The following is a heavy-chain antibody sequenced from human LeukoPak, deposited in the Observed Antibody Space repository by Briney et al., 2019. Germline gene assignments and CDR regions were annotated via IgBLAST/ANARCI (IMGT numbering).Heavy chain of an antibody. Sequence: GGSLRLSCAASGFSFDDYALHWVRQGPGKGLEWTSLISGDGGSTYYADSVKGRFTISRDNSKTSLYLHMDSLRPEDTALYYCAKDRDMITFGGTDSWGQGTLVTVSS. CDR2: ISGDGGST. D-gene: IGHD3-16*01. J-gene: IGHJ4*02. CDR1: GFSFDDYA. CDR3: AKDRDMITFGGTDS. V-gene: IGHV3-43*02.